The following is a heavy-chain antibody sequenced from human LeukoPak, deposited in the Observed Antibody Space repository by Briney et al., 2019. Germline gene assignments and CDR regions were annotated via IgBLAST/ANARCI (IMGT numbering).Heavy chain of an antibody. Sequence: SVKVSCKASGGTFSSYAISWVRQAPGQGLEWMGGIIPIFGTANYAQKFQGRVTITADESTSTAYMELSSLRSEDTAVYYCASNDFWSGYYLAGYYYYGMDVWGQGTTVTVSS. CDR3: ASNDFWSGYYLAGYYYYGMDV. J-gene: IGHJ6*02. CDR1: GGTFSSYA. CDR2: IIPIFGTA. V-gene: IGHV1-69*01. D-gene: IGHD3-3*01.